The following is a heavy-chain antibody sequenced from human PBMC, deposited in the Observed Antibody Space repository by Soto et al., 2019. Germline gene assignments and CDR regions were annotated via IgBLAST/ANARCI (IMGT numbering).Heavy chain of an antibody. J-gene: IGHJ6*02. CDR3: AGYCSGGSCYSYGMDV. Sequence: QVQLVQSGAEVKKPGASVKVSCKASGYTFTSYDINWVRQATGQGLEWMGWMNPNSGNTGYAQKFQGRVTMTRNTSISTAYMELSSLRSEDKAVYYCAGYCSGGSCYSYGMDVWGQGTTVTVSS. D-gene: IGHD2-15*01. V-gene: IGHV1-8*01. CDR1: GYTFTSYD. CDR2: MNPNSGNT.